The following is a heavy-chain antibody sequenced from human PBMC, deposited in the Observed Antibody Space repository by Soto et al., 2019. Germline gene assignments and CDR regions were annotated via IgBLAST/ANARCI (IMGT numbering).Heavy chain of an antibody. Sequence: PGGSLRLSCAASGFTFSSYAMSWVRQAPGKGLEWVSAISGSGGSTYYANSVKGRFTISRDNSKNTLYLQVHSLTAEDTAVYYCAKDRRAGGNSAFYFDFWGQGAQVTVSS. D-gene: IGHD3-16*01. CDR1: GFTFSSYA. V-gene: IGHV3-23*01. CDR3: AKDRRAGGNSAFYFDF. J-gene: IGHJ4*02. CDR2: ISGSGGST.